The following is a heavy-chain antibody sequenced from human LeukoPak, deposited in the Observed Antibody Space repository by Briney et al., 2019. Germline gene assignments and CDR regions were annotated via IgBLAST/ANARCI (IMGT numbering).Heavy chain of an antibody. J-gene: IGHJ3*02. V-gene: IGHV4-61*02. Sequence: PSETLSLTCTVSGGSISSGSYYWSWIRQPAGKGLEWIGRIYTSGSTNYNPSLKSRVTISVDTSKNQFSLKLSSVTAADTAVYYCARGHVVVTAILAFVIWGQGTMVTVSS. CDR1: GGSISSGSYY. CDR2: IYTSGST. CDR3: ARGHVVVTAILAFVI. D-gene: IGHD2-21*02.